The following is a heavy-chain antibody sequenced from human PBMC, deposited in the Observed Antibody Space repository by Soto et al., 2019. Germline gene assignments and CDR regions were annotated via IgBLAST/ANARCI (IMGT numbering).Heavy chain of an antibody. D-gene: IGHD2-15*01. J-gene: IGHJ6*02. CDR3: SSDRPDTAIGWLV. Sequence: QMQLVQSGPEVKKPGTSVKVSCRASGFDFISSGIQWVRQARGQGLEWIGWIVVYSGQTHYEQKFQYRVTITRDTSTGTAYIEMTSLSSEDTAVYYCSSDRPDTAIGWLVWGQGTTVTVSS. CDR2: IVVYSGQT. CDR1: GFDFISSG. V-gene: IGHV1-58*02.